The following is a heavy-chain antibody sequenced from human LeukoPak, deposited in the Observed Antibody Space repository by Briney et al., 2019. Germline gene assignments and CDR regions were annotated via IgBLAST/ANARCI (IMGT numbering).Heavy chain of an antibody. CDR2: ISSSGGTR. Sequence: PGGSLRLSCAASGFPFSVYEMYWVRQAPGKGLEWVSYISSSGGTRYYADSVKGRFTISRDNAKNSLYLQMNSLRAEDTAVYYCATLTVASSFDYWGQGTLVTVSS. CDR3: ATLTVASSFDY. CDR1: GFPFSVYE. J-gene: IGHJ4*02. D-gene: IGHD6-19*01. V-gene: IGHV3-48*03.